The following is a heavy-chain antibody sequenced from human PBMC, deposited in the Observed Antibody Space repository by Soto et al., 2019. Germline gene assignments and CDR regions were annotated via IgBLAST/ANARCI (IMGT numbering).Heavy chain of an antibody. D-gene: IGHD1-26*01. J-gene: IGHJ4*02. CDR1: GFTFSSYG. CDR2: IWYDGSNK. V-gene: IGHV3-33*01. Sequence: SCAASGFTFSSYGMHWVRQAPGKGLEWVAVIWYDGSNKYYADSVKGRFTISRDNSKNTLYLQMNSLRAEDTAVYYCAREPKVGWLDYWGRGSVFTVPS. CDR3: AREPKVGWLDY.